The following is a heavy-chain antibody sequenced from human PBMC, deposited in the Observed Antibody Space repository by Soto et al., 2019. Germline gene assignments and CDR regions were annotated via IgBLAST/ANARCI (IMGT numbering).Heavy chain of an antibody. Sequence: SVKVSCKASGGTFSSYAISWVRQAPGQGLEWMGGIIPIFGTANYAQKFQGRVTITADESTSTAYMELSSLRSEDTAVYYCASNYCSSTSCYGRGVYYGMDVWGQGTMVTVSS. V-gene: IGHV1-69*13. J-gene: IGHJ6*02. CDR2: IIPIFGTA. CDR1: GGTFSSYA. D-gene: IGHD2-2*01. CDR3: ASNYCSSTSCYGRGVYYGMDV.